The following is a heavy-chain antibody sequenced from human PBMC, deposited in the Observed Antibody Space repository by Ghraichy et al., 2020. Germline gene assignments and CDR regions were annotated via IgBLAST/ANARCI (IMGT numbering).Heavy chain of an antibody. CDR2: IYYSGTT. CDR1: GGSISNYY. V-gene: IGHV4-59*01. J-gene: IGHJ4*02. Sequence: SQTLSLTCTVSGGSISNYYWSWIRQPPGKGLEWIGYIYYSGTTSYNPSLKSRVTISLDTSKNQFSLRLSAVSTADTAVYYCARGGRYSSNWYWNYWGQGILVTVSS. D-gene: IGHD6-13*01. CDR3: ARGGRYSSNWYWNY.